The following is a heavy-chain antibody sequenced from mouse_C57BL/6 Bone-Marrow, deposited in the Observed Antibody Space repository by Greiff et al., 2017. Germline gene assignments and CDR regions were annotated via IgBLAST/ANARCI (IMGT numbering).Heavy chain of an antibody. Sequence: QVQLQQPGAELVRPGTSVKLSCKASGYTFTSYWMHWVKQRHGQGLEWIGVIDPSDSYTNYNQKFKGKATLTVDTSSSTAYMQLSSLTSEDSAVYDCARDSVVVTFDYWGQGTTLTVSS. CDR1: GYTFTSYW. CDR3: ARDSVVVTFDY. CDR2: IDPSDSYT. V-gene: IGHV1-59*01. J-gene: IGHJ2*01. D-gene: IGHD2-13*01.